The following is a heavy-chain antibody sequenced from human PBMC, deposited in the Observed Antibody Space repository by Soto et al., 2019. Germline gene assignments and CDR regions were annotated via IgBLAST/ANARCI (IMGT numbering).Heavy chain of an antibody. D-gene: IGHD3-3*01. Sequence: GDSLKISCKGSGYSFTTYWISWVRQMPGKGLEWMGRIDPSDSYTNYSPSFQGHVTISTDQSISTAYLQWSSLKASDTAMYYCARHGYYDFWSGYPYAPYGMDVWGQGTTVTVSS. CDR2: IDPSDSYT. CDR3: ARHGYYDFWSGYPYAPYGMDV. V-gene: IGHV5-10-1*01. J-gene: IGHJ6*02. CDR1: GYSFTTYW.